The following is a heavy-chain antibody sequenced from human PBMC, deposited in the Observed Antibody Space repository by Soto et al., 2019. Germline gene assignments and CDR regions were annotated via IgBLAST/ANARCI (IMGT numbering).Heavy chain of an antibody. CDR3: ARAPPGPSPRWDV. D-gene: IGHD3-10*01. J-gene: IGHJ6*02. CDR1: GESFNGYY. V-gene: IGHV4-34*01. CDR2: IHHSGST. Sequence: PSETLSLTCTAYGESFNGYYWSWIRQPPGKGLEWIGEIHHSGSTNYNPSLKSRVTFSIDTSKRQFSLKVRSVTAADTAVYYCARAPPGPSPRWDVWGQGTTVTVSS.